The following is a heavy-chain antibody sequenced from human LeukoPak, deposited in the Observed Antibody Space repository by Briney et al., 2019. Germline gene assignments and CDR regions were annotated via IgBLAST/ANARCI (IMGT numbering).Heavy chain of an antibody. CDR1: GYSFTTYW. V-gene: IGHV5-51*01. CDR2: IYPGDADT. CDR3: VRKGYCATTRCYYGLDV. J-gene: IGHJ6*04. D-gene: IGHD2-2*01. Sequence: GESLKISCQGSGYSFTTYWIAWVRQMPGKGLEGMGIIYPGDADTRYSPSFQGQVTISADKSISTAYLQWSSLKASDTAMYYCVRKGYCATTRCYYGLDVWGKGTTVTVSS.